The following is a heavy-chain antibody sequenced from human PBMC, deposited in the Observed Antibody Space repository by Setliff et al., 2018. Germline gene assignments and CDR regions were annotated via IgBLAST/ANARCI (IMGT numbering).Heavy chain of an antibody. D-gene: IGHD7-27*01. CDR3: AKSANRVQIWSGDYMDV. V-gene: IGHV3-23*01. J-gene: IGHJ6*03. CDR1: GFTFSSYA. Sequence: GGSLRLSCAASGFTFSSYAMNWVRQAPGKGLEWVSAFSYSGGDTYYADSVKGRFTISRDNSKNTLYLQMNSLKADDTAVYYCAKSANRVQIWSGDYMDVWGKGTTVTVS. CDR2: FSYSGGDT.